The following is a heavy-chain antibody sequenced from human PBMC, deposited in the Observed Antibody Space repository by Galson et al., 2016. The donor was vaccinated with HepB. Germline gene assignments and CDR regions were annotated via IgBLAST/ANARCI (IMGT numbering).Heavy chain of an antibody. CDR3: LRPVQGLGRFDP. Sequence: SLRLPCAAAGFDFSVSAMHWVRQASGKGLEWVGRIRGKAYSYATTYAASVTGRFTISRDDSKNTAYLQMNSLKTEDAAVYYCLRPVQGLGRFDPWGQGALVIVSS. CDR1: GFDFSVSA. CDR2: IRGKAYSYAT. D-gene: IGHD3-16*01. J-gene: IGHJ5*02. V-gene: IGHV3-73*01.